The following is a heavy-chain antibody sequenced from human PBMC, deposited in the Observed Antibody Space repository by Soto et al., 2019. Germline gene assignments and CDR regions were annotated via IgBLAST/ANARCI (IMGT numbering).Heavy chain of an antibody. Sequence: GGSLRLSCAASGFTFSSYWMSWVRQAPGKGLEWVANIKQDGSEKYYVDSVKGRFTISRDNAKNSLYLQMNSLRAEDTAVYYCARDAYCSGGSCYYFDYWGQGTLVTVSS. D-gene: IGHD2-15*01. CDR2: IKQDGSEK. J-gene: IGHJ4*02. CDR3: ARDAYCSGGSCYYFDY. CDR1: GFTFSSYW. V-gene: IGHV3-7*01.